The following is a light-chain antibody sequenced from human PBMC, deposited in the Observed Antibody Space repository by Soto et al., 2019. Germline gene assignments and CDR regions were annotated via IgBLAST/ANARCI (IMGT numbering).Light chain of an antibody. V-gene: IGKV3-20*01. J-gene: IGKJ5*01. Sequence: EIVLTQSPGTLSLSPGERATLSCRASQTLSSTFLAWYQQRRGQAPRLLIYGASSRATDIPHRFSGSGSGTDFTLTISSLEPEDSAVYYCQQHNQWPITFGQGTRLEIK. CDR1: QTLSSTF. CDR3: QQHNQWPIT. CDR2: GAS.